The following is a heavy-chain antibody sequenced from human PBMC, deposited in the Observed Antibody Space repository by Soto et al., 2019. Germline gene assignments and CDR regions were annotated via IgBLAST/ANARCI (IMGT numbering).Heavy chain of an antibody. Sequence: SETLSLTCTVSGGSISSGGYYWTWIRQHPGKGLEWIGRIFYSGTTNYNPSLKSRVTISVDTSQNQFSLKLTSVTAADTAMYYCAKSTSLNAFDIWGQGTMVTVSS. CDR3: AKSTSLNAFDI. CDR1: GGSISSGGYY. J-gene: IGHJ3*02. CDR2: IFYSGTT. V-gene: IGHV4-31*03.